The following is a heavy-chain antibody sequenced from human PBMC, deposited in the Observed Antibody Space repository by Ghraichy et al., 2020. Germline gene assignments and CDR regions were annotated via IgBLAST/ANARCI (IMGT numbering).Heavy chain of an antibody. Sequence: GGSLRLSCAASGFTFSSYAMSWVRQTPGKGLEWVSDISGGGGSTYYADSVKGRFSVSRDNSKNTLFLQMNSLRAEDTAVYYCAKDFNKYTYYYESSGYYLTVTTLDYWGQGTLVTVSS. CDR2: ISGGGGST. V-gene: IGHV3-23*01. CDR3: AKDFNKYTYYYESSGYYLTVTTLDY. D-gene: IGHD3-22*01. CDR1: GFTFSSYA. J-gene: IGHJ4*02.